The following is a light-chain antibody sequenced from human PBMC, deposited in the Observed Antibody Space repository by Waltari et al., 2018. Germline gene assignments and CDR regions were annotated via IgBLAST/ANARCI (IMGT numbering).Light chain of an antibody. CDR3: AAWDDSLSGVV. CDR1: SSNHGSNY. CDR2: RNN. V-gene: IGLV1-47*01. J-gene: IGLJ2*01. Sequence: QSVLTQPPSASGTPGQRVTISCSGSSSNHGSNYVYWYQQLPGTAPKLLIYRNNQRPSGVPDRFSGSKSGTSASLAISGLRSEDEADYYCAAWDDSLSGVVFGGGTKLTVL.